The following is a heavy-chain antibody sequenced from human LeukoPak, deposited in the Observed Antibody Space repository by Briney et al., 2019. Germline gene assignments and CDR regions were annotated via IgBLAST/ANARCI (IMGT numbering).Heavy chain of an antibody. Sequence: PGGSLRLSCAASGFTFSSYSMNWVRQAPGKGLEWVSSISSSSSYIYYADSVKGRFTISRDNAKNSLYLQMNSLRAEDTAVYYCAVSGYGGNSLWYWGQGTLVTVSS. CDR2: ISSSSSYI. CDR1: GFTFSSYS. CDR3: AVSGYGGNSLWY. D-gene: IGHD4-23*01. V-gene: IGHV3-21*01. J-gene: IGHJ4*02.